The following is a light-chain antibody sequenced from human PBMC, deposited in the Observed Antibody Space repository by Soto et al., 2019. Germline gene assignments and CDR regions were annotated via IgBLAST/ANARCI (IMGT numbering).Light chain of an antibody. Sequence: DIQMTQSPSTLSASVGDRVTITCRASQSISSWLAWYQQKPGEAPKLLIYKASSLESGVPSRFSGSGSGTEFTLTISSLQPDDFATYYCQQYNSYSPWTFGQGTKVDIK. CDR3: QQYNSYSPWT. V-gene: IGKV1-5*03. CDR2: KAS. J-gene: IGKJ1*01. CDR1: QSISSW.